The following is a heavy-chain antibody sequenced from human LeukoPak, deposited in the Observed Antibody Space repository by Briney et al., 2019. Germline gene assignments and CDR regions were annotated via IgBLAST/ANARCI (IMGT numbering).Heavy chain of an antibody. CDR3: AKDTNPANMNLNFDY. CDR2: ISGSGGST. Sequence: GGSLRLSCAASGFTFSSYAMSWVRQAPGKGLEWVSLISGSGGSTYYADSVKGRFTISRDNSKNTLYLHMNSLGAEDTAVYYCAKDTNPANMNLNFDYWGQGILVTVSS. CDR1: GFTFSSYA. J-gene: IGHJ4*02. D-gene: IGHD2/OR15-2a*01. V-gene: IGHV3-23*01.